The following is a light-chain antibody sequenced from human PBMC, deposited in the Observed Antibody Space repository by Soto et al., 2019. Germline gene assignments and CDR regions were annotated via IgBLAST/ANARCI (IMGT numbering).Light chain of an antibody. V-gene: IGKV3-15*01. CDR1: QSVSST. Sequence: EKVMTQSPATLSVSPGERATLSCRASQSVSSTLAWYQQKPGQAPRLLIYGASTRATGIPARFSGSWSGTEFTLTISSLQSEDFAVYYCQQYSNWPLTFGGGTKVEIK. J-gene: IGKJ4*01. CDR3: QQYSNWPLT. CDR2: GAS.